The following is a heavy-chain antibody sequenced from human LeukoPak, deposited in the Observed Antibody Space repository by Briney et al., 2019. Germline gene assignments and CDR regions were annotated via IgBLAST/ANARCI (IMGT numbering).Heavy chain of an antibody. V-gene: IGHV3-23*01. Sequence: GGSLRLSCAASGFTISTYAMNWVRQAPGKGLDWVSAISGSGGSTYYADSVKGRFTISRDNSKNTLYLQMNSLRADDTAVYYCAKILGSSASGYWGQGTLVTVSS. CDR1: GFTISTYA. CDR2: ISGSGGST. CDR3: AKILGSSASGY. J-gene: IGHJ4*02. D-gene: IGHD6-6*01.